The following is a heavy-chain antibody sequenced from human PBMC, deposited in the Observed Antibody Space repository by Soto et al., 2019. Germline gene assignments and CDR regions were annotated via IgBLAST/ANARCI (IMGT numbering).Heavy chain of an antibody. J-gene: IGHJ3*02. CDR2: IYHSGST. CDR1: GGSISSGGYS. V-gene: IGHV4-30-2*01. CDR3: ARAPQLAPGFFGAFDI. D-gene: IGHD3-3*01. Sequence: SETLSLTCAVSGGSISSGGYSWSWIRQPPGKGLEWIGYIYHSGSTYYNPSLKSRVTISVDRSKNQFSLKLSSVTAADTAVYYCARAPQLAPGFFGAFDIWGQGTMVTVSS.